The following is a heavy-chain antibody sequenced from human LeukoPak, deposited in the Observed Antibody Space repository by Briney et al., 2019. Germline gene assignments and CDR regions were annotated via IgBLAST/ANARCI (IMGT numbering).Heavy chain of an antibody. CDR1: GFTFSSYA. Sequence: PGGSLRLSCAASGFTFSSYAMSWVRQAPGKGLEWVSEISGSGGITYYADSVEGRFTISRDNSRNTVYLQVNNLRTEDTAIYYCAKDDSPGKEWLEVIDYWGQGTLVTVSS. CDR3: AKDDSPGKEWLEVIDY. J-gene: IGHJ4*02. D-gene: IGHD3-3*01. V-gene: IGHV3-23*01. CDR2: ISGSGGIT.